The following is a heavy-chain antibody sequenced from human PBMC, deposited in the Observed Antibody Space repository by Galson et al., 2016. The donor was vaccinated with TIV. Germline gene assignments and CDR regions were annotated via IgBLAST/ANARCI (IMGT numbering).Heavy chain of an antibody. J-gene: IGHJ6*02. CDR3: ARVQRPMTMVRGVVTTTIFSYYGMDV. V-gene: IGHV3-48*02. D-gene: IGHD3-10*01. CDR2: ISSSTTTK. CDR1: GLSFNSHD. Sequence: SLRLSCAASGLSFNSHDMNWVRQAPGKGLEWISYISSSTTTKDYADPVWGRFTISRDNAENSLYLQMNSLRDEDTAVYYCARVQRPMTMVRGVVTTTIFSYYGMDVWGQGTTVTVSS.